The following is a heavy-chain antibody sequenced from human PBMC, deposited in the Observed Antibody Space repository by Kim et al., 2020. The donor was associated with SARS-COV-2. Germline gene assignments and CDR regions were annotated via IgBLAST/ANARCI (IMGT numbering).Heavy chain of an antibody. CDR1: GFTVSSNY. CDR3: ARDFDGERTCYYYGMDV. Sequence: GGSLRLSCAASGFTVSSNYMSWVRQAPGKGLEWVSVIYSGGSTYYADSVKGRFTISRDNSKNTLYLQMNSLRAEDTAVYYCARDFDGERTCYYYGMDVWGQGTTVTVSS. J-gene: IGHJ6*02. CDR2: IYSGGST. V-gene: IGHV3-66*01.